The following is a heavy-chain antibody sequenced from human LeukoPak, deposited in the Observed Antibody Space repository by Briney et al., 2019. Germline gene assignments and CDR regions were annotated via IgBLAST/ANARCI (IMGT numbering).Heavy chain of an antibody. CDR2: IYYSGST. D-gene: IGHD6-19*01. Sequence: PSETLSLTCTVSGGSISSYYWSWLRQPPGKGLEWIGYIYYSGSTNYNPSLKSRVTISVDTSKNQFSLKLSSVTAADTAVYYCARVGAAVADSYFDYWGQGTLVTVSS. CDR1: GGSISSYY. V-gene: IGHV4-59*01. J-gene: IGHJ4*02. CDR3: ARVGAAVADSYFDY.